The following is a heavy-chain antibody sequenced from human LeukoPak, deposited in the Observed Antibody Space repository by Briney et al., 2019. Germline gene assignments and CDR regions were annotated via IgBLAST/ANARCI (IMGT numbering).Heavy chain of an antibody. CDR1: GYTFSCYY. V-gene: IGHV1-2*02. D-gene: IGHD2-2*01. J-gene: IGHJ4*02. CDR3: ASGGAAYCSSASCYHMKYFDY. CDR2: INPNSGGT. Sequence: GASVKVSFKASGYTFSCYYIHWVRHAPGQGLEWLGWINPNSGGTNYAQKFHGRVTMTRDTSISTAYMELSRLRSDDTAVYYCASGGAAYCSSASCYHMKYFDYWGQGTLVTVSS.